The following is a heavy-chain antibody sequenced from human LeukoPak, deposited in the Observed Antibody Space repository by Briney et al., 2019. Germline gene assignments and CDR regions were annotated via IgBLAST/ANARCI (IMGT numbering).Heavy chain of an antibody. J-gene: IGHJ5*02. CDR3: ARRIVGATLRGNWFDP. CDR2: ISAYNGNT. V-gene: IGHV1-18*01. D-gene: IGHD1-26*01. CDR1: GYTFTSYG. Sequence: GASVKVSCKASGYTFTSYGISWVRQAPGQGLEWMGWISAYNGNTNYAQKLQGRVTMTTDTSTSTAYMELRSLRSDDTAVYYCARRIVGATLRGNWFDPWGQGTLVTASS.